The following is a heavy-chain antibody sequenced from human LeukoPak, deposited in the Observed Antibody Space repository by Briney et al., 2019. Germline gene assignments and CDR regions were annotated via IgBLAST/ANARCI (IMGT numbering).Heavy chain of an antibody. Sequence: GRSLRLSCAASGFTFSSFGMHWVRQAPGKGLEWVAVIWYDGSDKYYADSVKGRFTISRDNSKNTVYLQMNSLRAEDTAVYYCARALYGYCSGGTCYWSYFDYWDQGTLVTVSS. CDR3: ARALYGYCSGGTCYWSYFDY. D-gene: IGHD2-15*01. J-gene: IGHJ4*02. CDR2: IWYDGSDK. CDR1: GFTFSSFG. V-gene: IGHV3-33*01.